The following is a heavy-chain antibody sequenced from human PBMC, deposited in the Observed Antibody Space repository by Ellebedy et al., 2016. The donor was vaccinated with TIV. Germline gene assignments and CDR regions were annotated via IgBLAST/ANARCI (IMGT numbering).Heavy chain of an antibody. CDR1: GGSISSYY. CDR3: ARRRRGPDYGQSARLNWFDP. CDR2: IYYSGST. V-gene: IGHV4-59*08. J-gene: IGHJ5*02. D-gene: IGHD3-16*01. Sequence: MPSETLSLTCTVSGGSISSYYWSWIRQPPGKGLEWIGYIYYSGSTNYNPSLKSRVTISVDTSKNQFSLKLSSVTAADTAVYYCARRRRGPDYGQSARLNWFDPWGQGTLVTVSS.